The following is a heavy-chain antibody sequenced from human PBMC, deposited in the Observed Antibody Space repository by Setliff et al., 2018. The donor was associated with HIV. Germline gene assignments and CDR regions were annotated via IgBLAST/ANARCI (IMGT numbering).Heavy chain of an antibody. CDR1: GYTFTGYY. CDR3: ARGSKYDGEPDFDY. J-gene: IGHJ4*02. D-gene: IGHD2-21*01. CDR2: INPNSGGT. V-gene: IGHV1-2*02. Sequence: ASVKVSCKASGYTFTGYYMHWVRQAPGQGLEWMGWINPNSGGTNYAQKFQGRVTMTRDTSTSTVYMELSSLTSDDTAVYYCARGSKYDGEPDFDYWGQGTLVTVSS.